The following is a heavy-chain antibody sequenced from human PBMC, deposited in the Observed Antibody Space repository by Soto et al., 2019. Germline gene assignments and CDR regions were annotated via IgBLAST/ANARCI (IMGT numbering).Heavy chain of an antibody. CDR1: GGDFLSYT. CDR2: IIPILDVA. D-gene: IGHD3-10*01. CDR3: AQMWFGELWHGMDV. J-gene: IGHJ6*02. V-gene: IGHV1-69*02. Sequence: QLVQSGAEVKKPGSSVKVSCKASGGDFLSYTISWVRQAPGQGPEWMGTIIPILDVAKNAQKFQGRVELSADKAMSTVYMELRSLRSDDKAVYYCAQMWFGELWHGMDVWGQGTTITVSS.